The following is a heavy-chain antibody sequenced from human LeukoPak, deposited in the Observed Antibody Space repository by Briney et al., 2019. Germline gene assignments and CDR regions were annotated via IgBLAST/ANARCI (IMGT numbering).Heavy chain of an antibody. Sequence: GGSLRLPCAASGFTFSSYSMNWVRQAPGKGLEWVSSISSSSSYIYYADSVKGRFTISRDNAKNSLYLQMNSLRAEDTAVYYCARDRSGYYDSSGYPFDYWGQGTLVTVSS. CDR3: ARDRSGYYDSSGYPFDY. V-gene: IGHV3-21*01. D-gene: IGHD3-22*01. CDR2: ISSSSSYI. CDR1: GFTFSSYS. J-gene: IGHJ4*02.